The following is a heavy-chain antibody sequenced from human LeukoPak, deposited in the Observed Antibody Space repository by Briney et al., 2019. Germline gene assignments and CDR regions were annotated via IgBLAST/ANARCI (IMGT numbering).Heavy chain of an antibody. CDR1: GFTFSSYE. Sequence: GGSLRLSCAASGFTFSSYEMNWVRQAPGEGLEWVSYISSSDTTIYYADSVKGRFTISRDNAKNSLYLQMNSLRAEDTAVYYCGKVIAAAGTGYYYGMDVWGQGTTVTVSS. CDR3: GKVIAAAGTGYYYGMDV. J-gene: IGHJ6*02. CDR2: ISSSDTTI. V-gene: IGHV3-48*03. D-gene: IGHD6-13*01.